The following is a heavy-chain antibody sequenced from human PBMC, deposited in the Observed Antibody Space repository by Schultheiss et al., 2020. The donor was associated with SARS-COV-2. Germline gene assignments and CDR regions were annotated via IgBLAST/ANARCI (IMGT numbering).Heavy chain of an antibody. D-gene: IGHD3-10*01. V-gene: IGHV4-30-2*01. Sequence: SETLSLTCTVSGGSISSSSYSWSWIRQPPGKGLEWIGYIYHSGSTYYNPSLKSRVTISVDRSKNQFSLKLSSVTAADTAVYYCARDSGRGDAFDIWGQGTMVTVSS. CDR2: IYHSGST. CDR1: GGSISSSSYS. J-gene: IGHJ3*02. CDR3: ARDSGRGDAFDI.